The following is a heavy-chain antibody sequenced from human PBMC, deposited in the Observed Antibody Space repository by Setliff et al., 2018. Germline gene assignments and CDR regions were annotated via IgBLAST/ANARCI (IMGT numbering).Heavy chain of an antibody. V-gene: IGHV3-23*01. CDR2: ISGGDSNT. Sequence: GGSLRLSCAASGLTISNSAMTWVRQAPGKGLEWVSSISGGDSNTNYADSVKDRFTISRDNSKNTLYLQMNSLRVEDTAMYYCAKNLRGVGFYMGVWGKGTTVTVS. CDR1: GLTISNSA. J-gene: IGHJ6*03. CDR3: AKNLRGVGFYMGV. D-gene: IGHD3-10*01.